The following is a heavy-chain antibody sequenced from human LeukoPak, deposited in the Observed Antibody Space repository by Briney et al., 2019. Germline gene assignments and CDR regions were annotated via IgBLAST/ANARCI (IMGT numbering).Heavy chain of an antibody. CDR3: AKDGGLWVSAHWGDS. D-gene: IGHD7-27*01. J-gene: IGHJ4*02. CDR2: ITTSDGNT. CDR1: GFTFSSYT. V-gene: IGHV3-23*01. Sequence: GGSLRLSCAASGFTFSSYTMSWVRQARGKGLEWVSTITTSDGNTYYAASVKGRFTVSRDNSKNTLFLQMNSLRAEDTAVYYCAKDGGLWVSAHWGDSWGRGTLVTVSS.